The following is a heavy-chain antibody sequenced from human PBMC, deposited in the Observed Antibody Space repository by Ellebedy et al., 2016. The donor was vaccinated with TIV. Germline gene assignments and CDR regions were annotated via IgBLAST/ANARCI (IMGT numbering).Heavy chain of an antibody. Sequence: ASVKVSCXASGYTFTSYDINWVRQATGQGLEWMGWMNPNSGNTGYPQKFQGRVTMTRNTSISTAYMELRSLRSEDTAVYYCARADWNDADFDYWGQGTLVAVSS. J-gene: IGHJ4*02. CDR3: ARADWNDADFDY. V-gene: IGHV1-8*01. CDR2: MNPNSGNT. D-gene: IGHD1-1*01. CDR1: GYTFTSYD.